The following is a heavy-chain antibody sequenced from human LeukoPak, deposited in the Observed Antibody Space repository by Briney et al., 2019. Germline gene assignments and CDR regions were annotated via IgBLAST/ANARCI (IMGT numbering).Heavy chain of an antibody. CDR1: GFTFSSYS. CDR2: ISSSSSYI. D-gene: IGHD2-21*02. J-gene: IGHJ4*02. V-gene: IGHV3-21*01. Sequence: GGSLRLSCAASGFTFSSYSMNWVRQAPGKGLEWVSSISSSSSYIYYADSVKGRFTIFRDNAKNSLYLQMNSLRAEDTAVYYCARLSMVTVTLIDYWGQGTLVTVSS. CDR3: ARLSMVTVTLIDY.